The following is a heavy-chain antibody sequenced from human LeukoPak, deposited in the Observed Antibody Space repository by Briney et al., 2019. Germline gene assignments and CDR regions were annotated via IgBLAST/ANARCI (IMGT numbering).Heavy chain of an antibody. CDR1: GGSFSGYY. J-gene: IGHJ4*02. CDR3: ARAHGYCSSTSCYSINDY. CDR2: IYYSGST. Sequence: SETLSLTCAVYGGSFSGYYWSWIRQPPGKGLEWIGYIYYSGSTNYNPSLKSRVTISVDTSKNQFSLKLSSVTAADTAVYYCARAHGYCSSTSCYSINDYWGQGTLVTVSS. V-gene: IGHV4-59*01. D-gene: IGHD2-2*01.